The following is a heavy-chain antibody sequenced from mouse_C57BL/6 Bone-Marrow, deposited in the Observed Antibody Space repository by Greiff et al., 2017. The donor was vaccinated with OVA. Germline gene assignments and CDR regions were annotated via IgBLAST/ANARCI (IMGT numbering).Heavy chain of an antibody. CDR3: ARGILYYGNSWYAMDY. Sequence: SGAELVRPGASVKMSCKASGYTFTSYNMHWVKQTPRQGLEWIGAIYPGNGDTSYNQKFKGKATLTVDKSSSTAYMQLSSLTSEDSAVYCCARGILYYGNSWYAMDYWGQGTSGTVSS. CDR1: GYTFTSYN. D-gene: IGHD2-1*01. V-gene: IGHV1-12*01. CDR2: IYPGNGDT. J-gene: IGHJ4*01.